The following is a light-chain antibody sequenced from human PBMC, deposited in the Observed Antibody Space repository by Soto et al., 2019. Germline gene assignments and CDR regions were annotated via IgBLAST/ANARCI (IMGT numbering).Light chain of an antibody. CDR2: GAS. V-gene: IGKV3D-20*02. CDR1: QSVSSSY. J-gene: IGKJ5*01. Sequence: EIVLTQSPGTLSLSPGERATLSCRASQSVSSSYLAWYQQKPAQAPRLLIYGASRRAPGIPERFSGSGSGTDFTLTISSLEPEDFAVYYCQQRSNWPPFAFGQGTRLEIK. CDR3: QQRSNWPPFA.